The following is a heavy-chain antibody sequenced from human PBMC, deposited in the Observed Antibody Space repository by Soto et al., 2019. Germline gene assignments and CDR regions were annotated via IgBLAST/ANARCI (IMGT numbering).Heavy chain of an antibody. D-gene: IGHD2-15*01. CDR2: IYTSGST. CDR3: ARDPVVATKNYYYYYGMDV. CDR1: GGSISSYY. V-gene: IGHV4-4*07. Sequence: SETLSRTCTVSGGSISSYYWSWIRQPAGKGLEWIGRIYTSGSTNYNPSLKSRVTMSVDTSKNQFSLKLSSVTAADTAVYYCARDPVVATKNYYYYYGMDVCGQGTTVTVSS. J-gene: IGHJ6*02.